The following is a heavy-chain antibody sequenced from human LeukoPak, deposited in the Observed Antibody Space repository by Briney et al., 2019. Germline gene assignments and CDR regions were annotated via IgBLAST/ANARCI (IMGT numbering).Heavy chain of an antibody. CDR2: ISYDGSNK. V-gene: IGHV3-30*18. D-gene: IGHD6-19*01. J-gene: IGHJ4*02. CDR3: AKEGSSGWYFDY. Sequence: PGGSLRLSCAASGFTFSSYGMHWVRQAPGKGLEWVAVISYDGSNKYYADSVKGRFTISRDNSKNTLYLQMNSLRAEDTAVYYCAKEGSSGWYFDYWGQGTLVTVSS. CDR1: GFTFSSYG.